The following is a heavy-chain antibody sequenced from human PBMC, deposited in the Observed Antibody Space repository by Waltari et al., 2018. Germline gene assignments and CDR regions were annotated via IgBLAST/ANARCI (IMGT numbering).Heavy chain of an antibody. V-gene: IGHV4-39*01. CDR3: ASPDYYDSSGYSPL. CDR2: IYYSGCT. D-gene: IGHD3-22*01. Sequence: QLQLQESGPGLVNPSETLSLTCTVSGGSISSSSYYWGWIRQPPGKGLEWIGSIYYSGCTYYNPSLKSRVTISVDTSKNHFSLELSSVTAADTAVYYCASPDYYDSSGYSPLWGQGTMVTVSS. J-gene: IGHJ3*01. CDR1: GGSISSSSYY.